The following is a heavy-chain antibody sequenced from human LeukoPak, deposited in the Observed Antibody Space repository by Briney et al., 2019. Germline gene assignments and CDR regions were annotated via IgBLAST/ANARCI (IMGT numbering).Heavy chain of an antibody. D-gene: IGHD2-2*01. J-gene: IGHJ4*02. Sequence: GGSLRLSCAASGFTFDDYGMSWARHAPGKGLEWVSGIIWNGGSTGYADSVKGRFTISRDNAKNSLYLQMNSLRAEDTALYYCARGRIVVVPAAFFDYWGQGTLVTVSS. V-gene: IGHV3-20*04. CDR2: IIWNGGST. CDR3: ARGRIVVVPAAFFDY. CDR1: GFTFDDYG.